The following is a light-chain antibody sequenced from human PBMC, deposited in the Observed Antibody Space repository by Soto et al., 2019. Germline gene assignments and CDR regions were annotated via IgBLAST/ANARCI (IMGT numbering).Light chain of an antibody. CDR1: SGNSTYA. CDR2: LDSDGSH. V-gene: IGLV4-69*01. CDR3: QTWATVPDWV. Sequence: QLVLTQSPSASASLGASVKLTCTLSSGNSTYAIAWHQQQPEKGPRYLMKLDSDGSHSKGDGIPDRFSGSSSGAERYLTISSLQSEDEADYYCQTWATVPDWVFGGGTKLTVL. J-gene: IGLJ3*02.